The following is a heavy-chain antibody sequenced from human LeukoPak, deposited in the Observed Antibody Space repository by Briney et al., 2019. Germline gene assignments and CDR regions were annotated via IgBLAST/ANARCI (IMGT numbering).Heavy chain of an antibody. V-gene: IGHV4-39*07. D-gene: IGHD6-13*01. J-gene: IGHJ5*02. CDR1: GGSFSSGYYY. Sequence: SETLSLTCTVSGGSFSSGYYYWGWIRQPPGKGLEWIGSIYYSGSTYYNPSLKSRVTISVDTSKNQFSLKLSSVTAADTAVYYCARACGVQQLANWFDPWGQGTLVTVSS. CDR3: ARACGVQQLANWFDP. CDR2: IYYSGST.